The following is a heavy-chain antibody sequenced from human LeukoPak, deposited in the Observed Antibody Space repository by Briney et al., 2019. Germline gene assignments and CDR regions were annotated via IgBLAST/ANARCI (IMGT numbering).Heavy chain of an antibody. Sequence: SETLSLTCAVYRGSFSGYYWSWIRQPPGKGLEWIGEINHSGSTNYNPSLKSRVTISVDTSKNQFSLKLSSVTAADTAVYYCARTQRFWLRYWGQGTLVTVSS. D-gene: IGHD3-3*01. V-gene: IGHV4-34*01. CDR1: RGSFSGYY. J-gene: IGHJ4*02. CDR2: INHSGST. CDR3: ARTQRFWLRY.